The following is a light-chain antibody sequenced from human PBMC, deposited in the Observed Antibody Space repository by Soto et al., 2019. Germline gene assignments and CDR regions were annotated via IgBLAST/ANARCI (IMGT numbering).Light chain of an antibody. CDR3: QQYNNWPPWT. CDR2: GAS. J-gene: IGKJ1*01. V-gene: IGKV3-15*01. Sequence: LTQYTATLSVSPWERATLSCRASQSVSSNLAWYQQKPGQAPRLLIYGASTRATGIPARFSGSGSGTEFTLTISSLQSEDFAVYYCQQYNNWPPWTFGQGSMVDIK. CDR1: QSVSSN.